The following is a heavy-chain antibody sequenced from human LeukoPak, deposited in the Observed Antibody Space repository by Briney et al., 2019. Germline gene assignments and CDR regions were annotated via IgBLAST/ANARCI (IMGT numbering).Heavy chain of an antibody. V-gene: IGHV1-69*04. CDR2: IIPILGIA. D-gene: IGHD3-22*01. J-gene: IGHJ3*02. CDR3: ARDPDPQYYYDSSGNPSDAFDI. CDR1: GGTFSSYA. Sequence: ASVKVSCKASGGTFSSYAISWVRQAPGQGLEWMGRIIPILGIANYAQKFQGRVTITADESTSTAYMELSSLRSEDTAVYYCARDPDPQYYYDSSGNPSDAFDIWGQGTMVTVSS.